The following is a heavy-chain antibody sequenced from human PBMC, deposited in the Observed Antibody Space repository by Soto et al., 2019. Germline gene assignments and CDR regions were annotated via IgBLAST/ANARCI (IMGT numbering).Heavy chain of an antibody. CDR1: GFTFSSYA. J-gene: IGHJ6*02. V-gene: IGHV3-23*01. D-gene: IGHD3-3*01. CDR2: ISGSGGST. Sequence: GGSLRLSCAASGFTFSSYAMSWVRQAPGKGLEWVSAISGSGGSTYYADSVKGRFTISRDNSKNTLYLQMNSLRAEDTAVYYCAKDQGNYDFWSGYLYYYYGVDVWGQGTTVTVSS. CDR3: AKDQGNYDFWSGYLYYYYGVDV.